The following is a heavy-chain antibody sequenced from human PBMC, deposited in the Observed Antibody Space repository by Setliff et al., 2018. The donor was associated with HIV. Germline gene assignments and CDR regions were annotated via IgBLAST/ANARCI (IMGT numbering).Heavy chain of an antibody. Sequence: SETLSLTCTVSGGSISSSRYYWGWIRQPPGKGLDWIGYIYYSGSTYYNPSLKSRVTISLDTTTNQFALKLSSVTAADTAVYYCARLEYYYYMYVWGKGTTVTVS. J-gene: IGHJ6*03. D-gene: IGHD3-3*01. CDR1: GGSISSSRYY. V-gene: IGHV4-39*01. CDR3: ARLEYYYYMYV. CDR2: IYYSGST.